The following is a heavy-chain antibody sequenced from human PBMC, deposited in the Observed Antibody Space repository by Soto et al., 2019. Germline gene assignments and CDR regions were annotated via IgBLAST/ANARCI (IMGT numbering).Heavy chain of an antibody. CDR2: ITSSGSTI. Sequence: GGSLRLSCAASGFTFSDYYMSWIRQAPGKGLEWVSYITSSGSTIYYADSVKGRFTISRDNTKNSLYLQMNSLRAEDTAVYYCARTHYYYYYMDVWGKGTTVTVSS. CDR3: ARTHYYYYYMDV. V-gene: IGHV3-11*01. CDR1: GFTFSDYY. J-gene: IGHJ6*03.